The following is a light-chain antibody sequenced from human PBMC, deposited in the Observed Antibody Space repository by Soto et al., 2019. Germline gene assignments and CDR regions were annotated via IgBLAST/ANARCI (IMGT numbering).Light chain of an antibody. CDR3: QRYNSAPLT. CDR2: AAS. V-gene: IGKV1-27*01. Sequence: DIQMTQSPSSLSASVGERVTISCRASHDISDFLAWYQQEPGQVPRLLIYAASLLQSGVPSRFSGTGSGTDFTLTISRLQPEDVANYYCQRYNSAPLTFGGGTKVEL. CDR1: HDISDF. J-gene: IGKJ4*01.